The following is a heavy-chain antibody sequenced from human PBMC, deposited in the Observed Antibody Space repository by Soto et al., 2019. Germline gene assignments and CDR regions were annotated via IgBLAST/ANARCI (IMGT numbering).Heavy chain of an antibody. CDR3: ARDAMTTEFDY. J-gene: IGHJ4*02. Sequence: QVQLVQSGAEVKKPGASVKVSCKASGHTFTRYAMHWVRQAPGQRLEWMGWINAGDGNTKYSQKFQGRVTITRDTSASTAYMELSSLRSEDTAEYYCARDAMTTEFDYWGQGTLVTVSS. V-gene: IGHV1-3*01. CDR1: GHTFTRYA. CDR2: INAGDGNT. D-gene: IGHD4-4*01.